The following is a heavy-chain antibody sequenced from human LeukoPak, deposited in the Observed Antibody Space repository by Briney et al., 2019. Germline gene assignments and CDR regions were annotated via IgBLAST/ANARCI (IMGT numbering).Heavy chain of an antibody. Sequence: GGSLRLSCAASGFTFSTYWMHWVRQAPGKGLVWVSRIKSDGGTNYADSVKGRFTISRDNAKKTVSLQMNSLRPEDTGVYYCARAPSEIGGYYPEYFRHWGQGTLVTVPS. D-gene: IGHD3-22*01. V-gene: IGHV3-74*01. CDR1: GFTFSTYW. CDR2: IKSDGGT. J-gene: IGHJ1*01. CDR3: ARAPSEIGGYYPEYFRH.